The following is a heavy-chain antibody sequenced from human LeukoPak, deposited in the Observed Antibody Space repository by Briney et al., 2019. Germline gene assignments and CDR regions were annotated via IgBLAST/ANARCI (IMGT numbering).Heavy chain of an antibody. D-gene: IGHD5-24*01. J-gene: IGHJ4*02. Sequence: GGSLRLSCAASRFTFSDYYMSWIRQAPGKGLEWVSSITHSGRTIYYAASVKGRFTISRDNAKNSLYLQVNSLRDEDTAVYYCARVVGRWEFDYWGQGTLVTVSS. CDR3: ARVVGRWEFDY. CDR2: ITHSGRTI. CDR1: RFTFSDYY. V-gene: IGHV3-11*01.